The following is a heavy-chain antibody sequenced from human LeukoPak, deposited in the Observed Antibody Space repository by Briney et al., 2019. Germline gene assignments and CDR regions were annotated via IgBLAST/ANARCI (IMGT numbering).Heavy chain of an antibody. CDR3: TRVHYSGSGLSSYFDY. D-gene: IGHD3-10*01. V-gene: IGHV4-59*01. J-gene: IGHJ4*02. Sequence: PSETLSLTCTVSGDSISSYYWSWIRQSPGKGLEWIGYIYYTGSTNYNPSLKSRVTISVDTSKNQFSLNLRTVTSADTAVYYCTRVHYSGSGLSSYFDYWGQGTLVTVSS. CDR1: GDSISSYY. CDR2: IYYTGST.